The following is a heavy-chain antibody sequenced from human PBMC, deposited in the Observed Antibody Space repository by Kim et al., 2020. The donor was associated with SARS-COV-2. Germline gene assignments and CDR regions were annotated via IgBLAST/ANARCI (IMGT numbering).Heavy chain of an antibody. CDR1: GGSISSGGYY. CDR3: ARGGAGLLWFGELFSWFDP. D-gene: IGHD3-10*01. V-gene: IGHV4-31*03. J-gene: IGHJ5*02. Sequence: SETLSLTCTVSGGSISSGGYYWSWIRQHPGKGLEWIGYIYYSGSTYYNPPLKSRVTISVDTSKNQFSLKLSSVTAADTAVYYFARGGAGLLWFGELFSWFDPWGQGTLVTVSS. CDR2: IYYSGST.